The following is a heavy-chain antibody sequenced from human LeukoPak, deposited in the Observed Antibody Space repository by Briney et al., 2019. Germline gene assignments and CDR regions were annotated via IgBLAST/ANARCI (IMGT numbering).Heavy chain of an antibody. J-gene: IGHJ5*02. CDR3: ARGARGDWFDP. CDR1: GFSFSHYA. V-gene: IGHV3-21*01. D-gene: IGHD5-12*01. Sequence: GGSLRLSCAGSGFSFSHYAINWVRQAPGKGLEWVSSITSSSDYIYYADSVKGRFTISRDNAKNLLYLQMNSLRAEDTAVYYCARGARGDWFDPWGQGTLVTVSS. CDR2: ITSSSDYI.